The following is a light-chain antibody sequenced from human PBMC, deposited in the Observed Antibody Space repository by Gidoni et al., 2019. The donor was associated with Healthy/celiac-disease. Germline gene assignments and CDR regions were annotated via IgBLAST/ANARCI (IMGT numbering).Light chain of an antibody. CDR2: DVS. Sequence: QSALTQHASVSGSPGQSIPISCTGTSSDVCGYNYVSWYQQHPGKAPKLMIYDVSNRPSGVSNRFSGSKSGNTASLTISGLQAEDEADYYCSSYTSSSPVVFGGGTKLTVL. CDR3: SSYTSSSPVV. CDR1: SSDVCGYNY. V-gene: IGLV2-14*01. J-gene: IGLJ2*01.